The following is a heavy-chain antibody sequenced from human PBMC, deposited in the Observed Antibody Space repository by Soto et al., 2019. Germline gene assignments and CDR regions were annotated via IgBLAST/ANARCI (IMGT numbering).Heavy chain of an antibody. Sequence: EVQLLESGGGLVQPGGSLRVSCAASGFTFSAYAMTWVRQAPWKGLEWVSGISGSGGNTYYADSVKGRFTISRDNSENTLFLQMNSLRSEDTAVYYCAKDLLRESYFYYGMDVWGQGTTVTVSS. D-gene: IGHD1-26*01. J-gene: IGHJ6*02. CDR1: GFTFSAYA. CDR2: ISGSGGNT. CDR3: AKDLLRESYFYYGMDV. V-gene: IGHV3-23*01.